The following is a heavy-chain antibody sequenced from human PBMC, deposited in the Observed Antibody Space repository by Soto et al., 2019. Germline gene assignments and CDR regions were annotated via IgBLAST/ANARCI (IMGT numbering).Heavy chain of an antibody. CDR1: GYTFTSYY. CDR2: INPSGGST. Sequence: ASVKVSCKASGYTFTSYYMHWVRQAPGQGLEWMGIINPSGGSTSYAQKFQGRVTMTRDTSTSTVYMELSSLRSEDTAVYYCARDVNEREPSGPAEAPDYWGPGTLVTVSS. J-gene: IGHJ4*02. V-gene: IGHV1-46*01. CDR3: ARDVNEREPSGPAEAPDY. D-gene: IGHD1-1*01.